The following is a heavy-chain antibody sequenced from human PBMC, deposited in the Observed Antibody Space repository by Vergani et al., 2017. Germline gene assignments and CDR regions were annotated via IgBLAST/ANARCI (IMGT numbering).Heavy chain of an antibody. D-gene: IGHD6-19*01. Sequence: QVQLVESGGGVVQPGRSLRLSCAASGFSFSSFGFHWVRQSPEKGLEWVTFIRYDGSNTYYADSVKGRFTISRDNSKNTLFLQMNSLRPEDTAVYYCARDTVTGSRYFDYWGQETLVTVSS. V-gene: IGHV3-30*02. CDR1: GFSFSSFG. J-gene: IGHJ4*02. CDR3: ARDTVTGSRYFDY. CDR2: IRYDGSNT.